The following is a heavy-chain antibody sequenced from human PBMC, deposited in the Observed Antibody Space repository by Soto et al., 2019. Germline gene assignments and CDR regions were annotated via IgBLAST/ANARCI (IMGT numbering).Heavy chain of an antibody. V-gene: IGHV1-8*01. CDR2: MNPNSGNT. D-gene: IGHD3-3*01. Sequence: QVQLVQSGAEVKKPGASVKVSCKASGYTFTSYDINWVRQATGQGLEWMGWMNPNSGNTGYAQKFQGRVTMTRNTSISTAYMEVSSLRSEDTAVYYCARVYYDFWSGYPNIDYWGQGTLVTVSS. CDR3: ARVYYDFWSGYPNIDY. CDR1: GYTFTSYD. J-gene: IGHJ4*02.